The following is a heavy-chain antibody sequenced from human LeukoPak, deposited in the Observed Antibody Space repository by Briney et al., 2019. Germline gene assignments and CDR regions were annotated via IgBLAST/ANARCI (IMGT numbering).Heavy chain of an antibody. J-gene: IGHJ6*03. V-gene: IGHV1-2*02. CDR1: GYTFTGYY. CDR2: INPNSGGT. Sequence: GASVKVSCKASGYTFTGYYMHWVRQAPGQGLEWMGWINPNSGGTNYAQKFQGRVTMTRDTSISTAYMELSRLRSDDTAMYYCASQSGDYSYYYYMDVWGKGTTVTISS. CDR3: ASQSGDYSYYYYMDV. D-gene: IGHD2-21*02.